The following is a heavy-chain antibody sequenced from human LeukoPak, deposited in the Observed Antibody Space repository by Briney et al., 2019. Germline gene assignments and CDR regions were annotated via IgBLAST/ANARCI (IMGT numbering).Heavy chain of an antibody. CDR2: ISSSGSTI. J-gene: IGHJ4*02. CDR3: ARVRTGYSYGYGWGIDY. V-gene: IGHV3-11*01. Sequence: GGSLRLSCAASGFTFSDHYMSWIRQAPGKGLEWVSYISSSGSTIYYADSVKGQFTISRDNAKNSLYLQMNSLRAEDTAVYYCARVRTGYSYGYGWGIDYWGQGTLVTVSS. D-gene: IGHD5-18*01. CDR1: GFTFSDHY.